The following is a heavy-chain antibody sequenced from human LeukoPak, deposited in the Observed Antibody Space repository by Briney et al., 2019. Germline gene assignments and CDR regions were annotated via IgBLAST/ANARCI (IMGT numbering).Heavy chain of an antibody. D-gene: IGHD4-11*01. V-gene: IGHV1-69*04. J-gene: IGHJ3*02. CDR3: ARDRYSNYAGAFDI. CDR1: GGTFSSYA. CDR2: IIPILGIA. Sequence: ASVKVSCKASGGTFSSYAISWVRQAPGQGLEWMGRIIPILGIANYAQKFQGRVTITADKSTSTAYMELSSLRSEDTAVYYCARDRYSNYAGAFDIWGQGTMVTVSS.